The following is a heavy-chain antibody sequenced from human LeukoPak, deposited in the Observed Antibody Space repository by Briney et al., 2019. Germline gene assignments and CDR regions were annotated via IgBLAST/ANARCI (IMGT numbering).Heavy chain of an antibody. V-gene: IGHV3-21*01. CDR3: ARDGGAYDSSGYYVYFDY. J-gene: IGHJ4*02. D-gene: IGHD3-22*01. Sequence: GGSLRLSCAASGFTFSSYTINWVRQAPGKGLEWVSSISTSGSYLYYADSVKGRFTISRDNAKSSLYLQMNSLRAEDTAVCYCARDGGAYDSSGYYVYFDYWGQGTLVTVSS. CDR2: ISTSGSYL. CDR1: GFTFSSYT.